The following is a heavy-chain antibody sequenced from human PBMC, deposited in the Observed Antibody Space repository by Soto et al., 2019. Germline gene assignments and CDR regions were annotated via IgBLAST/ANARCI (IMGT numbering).Heavy chain of an antibody. CDR3: AKGEVRGIIPSYFDY. CDR2: ISNDGSNE. D-gene: IGHD3-10*01. V-gene: IGHV3-30*18. Sequence: PGGSLRLSCAVSGFTFRWIGMNWVRQAQGKGLEWVARISNDGSNEYYVDSVKGRFTISRDNSKNTLYLQMDSLRAEDTAVYYCAKGEVRGIIPSYFDYWGLGTLVTVSS. CDR1: GFTFRWIG. J-gene: IGHJ4*02.